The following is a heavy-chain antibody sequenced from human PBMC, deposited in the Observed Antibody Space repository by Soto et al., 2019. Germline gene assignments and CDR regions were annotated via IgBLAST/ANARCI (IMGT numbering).Heavy chain of an antibody. CDR3: AKGADAMDV. V-gene: IGHV5-10-1*01. Sequence: PGESLKISCKGSGYIFTNYWITWVRQMPGKGLEWMRTIDPSDSYTNYSPSFQGHVTISADKSISTAYLQWSSLKASDTAMYYCAKGADAMDVWGQGTTVTVSS. CDR1: GYIFTNYW. CDR2: IDPSDSYT. J-gene: IGHJ6*02.